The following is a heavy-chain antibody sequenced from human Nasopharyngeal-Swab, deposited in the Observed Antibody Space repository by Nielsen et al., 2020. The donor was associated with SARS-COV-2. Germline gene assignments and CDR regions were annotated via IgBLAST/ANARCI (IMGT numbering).Heavy chain of an antibody. CDR3: ARGGVVAATPYFDY. V-gene: IGHV4-59*12. J-gene: IGHJ4*02. D-gene: IGHD2-15*01. CDR2: IYYSGST. CDR1: GGSISSYY. Sequence: SETLSLTCTVSGGSISSYYWSWIRQPPGKGLEWIGYIYYSGSTNYNPSLKSRVTISVDTSKNQFSLKLSSVTAADTAVYYCARGGVVAATPYFDYWGQGTLVTVSS.